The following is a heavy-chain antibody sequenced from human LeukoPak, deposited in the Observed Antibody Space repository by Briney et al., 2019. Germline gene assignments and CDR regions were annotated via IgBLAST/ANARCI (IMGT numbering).Heavy chain of an antibody. V-gene: IGHV4-61*02. D-gene: IGHD2-2*02. CDR2: IYTSGST. J-gene: IGHJ6*03. CDR1: GGSISSGSYY. CDR3: ARVSAGHCSSTSCYNYYYYYMDV. Sequence: SQTLSLTCTVSGGSISSGSYYWSWIRQPAGKGLEWIGRIYTSGSTNYNPSLKSRVTISVDTSKNQFSLKLSSVTAADTAVYYCARVSAGHCSSTSCYNYYYYYMDVWGKGTTVTVSS.